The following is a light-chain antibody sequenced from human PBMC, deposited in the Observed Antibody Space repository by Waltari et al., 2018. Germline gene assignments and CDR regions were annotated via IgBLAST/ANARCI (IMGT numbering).Light chain of an antibody. V-gene: IGLV3-21*02. J-gene: IGLJ1*01. CDR2: VDS. Sequence: SYVLTQPPSVSVALGQTARITCGGNNIGSQSVHWYQQKSGQAPVMVVYVDSDRPSGIPERFSGYKSGTTATLTISGVEAGDEADYYCQVWDTNSDHLYVFGSGTKVTVL. CDR1: NIGSQS. CDR3: QVWDTNSDHLYV.